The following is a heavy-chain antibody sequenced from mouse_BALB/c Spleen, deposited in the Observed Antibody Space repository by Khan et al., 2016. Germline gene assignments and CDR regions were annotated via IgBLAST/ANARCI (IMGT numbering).Heavy chain of an antibody. CDR3: ARGGNYVGYYAMDY. D-gene: IGHD2-1*01. CDR1: GYTFSSYW. J-gene: IGHJ4*01. V-gene: IGHV1-9*01. Sequence: QVQLQQSGAELMKPGASVKISCKATGYTFSSYWIEWVKQRPGHGLEWIGEILPGSGSTNYNEKFKGKATFTADTSSNTAYMQLSSLTSEDSAVDDCARGGNYVGYYAMDYWGQGTSVTVSS. CDR2: ILPGSGST.